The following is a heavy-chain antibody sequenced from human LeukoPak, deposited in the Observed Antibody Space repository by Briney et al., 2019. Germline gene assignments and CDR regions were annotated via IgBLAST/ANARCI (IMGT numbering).Heavy chain of an antibody. CDR2: ISSSSTI. CDR3: ARYDYGDYLFDY. CDR1: GFTFSSYS. J-gene: IGHJ4*02. V-gene: IGHV3-48*01. Sequence: GGSLRLSCAASGFTFSSYSMNWVRQAPGKGLEWVSYISSSSTIYYADSVKGRFTISRDNAKNSLYLQMNSLRAEDTAVYYCARYDYGDYLFDYWGQGTLVTVSS. D-gene: IGHD4-17*01.